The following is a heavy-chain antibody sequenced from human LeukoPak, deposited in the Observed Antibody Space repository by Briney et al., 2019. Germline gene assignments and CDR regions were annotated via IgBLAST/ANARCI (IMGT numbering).Heavy chain of an antibody. CDR1: GFTFSSSS. J-gene: IGHJ4*02. D-gene: IGHD6-19*01. V-gene: IGHV3-48*02. CDR2: IRSSGTTI. CDR3: AAAVSGLVFFDY. Sequence: PGGSLRLSCAASGFTFSSSSINWVRQAPGKGLEWGSYIRSSGTTIYYAESVKGRFTISRDNANNSMSLQMNSLRDEDTCFYYCAAAVSGLVFFDYWGQGNLVTVSS.